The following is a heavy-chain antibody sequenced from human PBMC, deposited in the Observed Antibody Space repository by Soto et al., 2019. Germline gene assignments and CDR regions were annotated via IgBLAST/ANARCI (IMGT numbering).Heavy chain of an antibody. CDR1: GLTFSNAW. CDR3: ATAPGYWGSAPLDY. J-gene: IGHJ4*02. CDR2: IKSQSDGGTT. V-gene: IGHV3-15*07. Sequence: EVQLVESGGRLVKPGGSLRLSCAASGLTFSNAWMNWVRQAPGKGLEWVGRIKSQSDGGTTDYAAPVKGRFIVSRDDSKNTLYLQMSSLKSEDTAVYYCATAPGYWGSAPLDYWGQGTLVTVSS. D-gene: IGHD7-27*01.